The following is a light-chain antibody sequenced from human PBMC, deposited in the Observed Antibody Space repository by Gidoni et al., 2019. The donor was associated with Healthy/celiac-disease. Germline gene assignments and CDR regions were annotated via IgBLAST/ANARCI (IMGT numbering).Light chain of an antibody. J-gene: IGKJ2*01. CDR3: QQSYSTPDT. V-gene: IGKV1-39*01. Sequence: IQMTQSPSSLSASVGDRVTITCRASQSISSYLNWYQQKPGKAPKLLIYAASSLQSGVPSRLSGSGSGTYITLTIRSLQHEDFANYYCQQSYSTPDTFGQGTKLEIK. CDR2: AAS. CDR1: QSISSY.